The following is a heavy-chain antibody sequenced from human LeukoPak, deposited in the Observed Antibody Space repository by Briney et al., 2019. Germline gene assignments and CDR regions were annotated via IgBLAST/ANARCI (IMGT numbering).Heavy chain of an antibody. D-gene: IGHD1-26*01. CDR2: IKQDGSEK. CDR3: ARWYMGGRGFDY. CDR1: GFTFSNYW. J-gene: IGHJ4*02. V-gene: IGHV3-7*01. Sequence: GGSLRLSCGASGFTFSNYWMRWVRGARGRGVEWVANIKQDGSEKYYVDSVKGRFTISRDNAKNSLYLQMNSLRAEDTAVYYCARWYMGGRGFDYWGQGTLVTVSS.